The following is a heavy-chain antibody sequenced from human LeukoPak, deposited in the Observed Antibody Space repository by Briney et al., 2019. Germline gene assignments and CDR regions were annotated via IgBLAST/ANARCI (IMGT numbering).Heavy chain of an antibody. CDR1: GFTFRNFG. Sequence: GGSLRLSCPTSGFTFRNFGMSWFRQAPGKGLEWVAGISGGSGSYIFYSDSVMGRFTISRDNSKNTLYLQLKSLRAEDTAVYFCAKHIDYRGYYFDSWGQGSLVTVSS. CDR2: ISGGSGSYI. V-gene: IGHV3-23*01. D-gene: IGHD4-11*01. J-gene: IGHJ4*02. CDR3: AKHIDYRGYYFDS.